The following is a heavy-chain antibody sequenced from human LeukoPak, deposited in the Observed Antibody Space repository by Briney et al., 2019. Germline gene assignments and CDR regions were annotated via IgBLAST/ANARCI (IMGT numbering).Heavy chain of an antibody. Sequence: GGSLRLSCAASGFTFSSYWMSWVRQAPGKGLEWVSAISTSGDSTYYRDSVKGRFSISRDNSRNTLYLHMSSLRAEDTAVYYCAKRRESGIGSLYYFDYWGQGTLVTVSS. J-gene: IGHJ4*02. CDR1: GFTFSSYW. V-gene: IGHV3-23*01. CDR2: ISTSGDST. CDR3: AKRRESGIGSLYYFDY. D-gene: IGHD1-14*01.